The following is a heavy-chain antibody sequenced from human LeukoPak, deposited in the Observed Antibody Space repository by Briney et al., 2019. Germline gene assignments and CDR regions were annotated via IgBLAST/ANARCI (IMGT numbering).Heavy chain of an antibody. CDR3: TTAAMIAKRYFDY. D-gene: IGHD3-22*01. V-gene: IGHV3-15*01. Sequence: GGSLRLSCAASGFTVSSNYMSWVRQAPGKGLEWVGRIKSKTDGGTTDYAAPVKGRFTISRDDSKNTLYLQMNSLKTEDTAVYYCTTAAMIAKRYFDYWGQGTLVTVSS. CDR1: GFTVSSNY. J-gene: IGHJ4*02. CDR2: IKSKTDGGTT.